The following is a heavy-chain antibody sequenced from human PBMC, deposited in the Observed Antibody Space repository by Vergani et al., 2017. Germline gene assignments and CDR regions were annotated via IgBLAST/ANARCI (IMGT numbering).Heavy chain of an antibody. V-gene: IGHV4-30-2*01. CDR2: IYHSGST. J-gene: IGHJ4*02. CDR3: ARPKPTGEVDY. Sequence: QLQLQESGPGLVKPSETLSLTCTVSGGSISSGGYSWSWIRQPPGKGLEWIGYIYHSGSTYYNPSLKSRVTISVDRSKNQFSLKLSSVTAADTAVYYCARPKPTGEVDYWGQGTLVTVSS. D-gene: IGHD7-27*01. CDR1: GGSISSGGYS.